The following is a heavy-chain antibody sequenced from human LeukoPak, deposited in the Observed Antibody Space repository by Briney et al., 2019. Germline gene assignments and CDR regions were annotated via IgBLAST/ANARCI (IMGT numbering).Heavy chain of an antibody. D-gene: IGHD2-21*02. CDR3: ARARVSIVVVTAILNWFDP. Sequence: ASVKVSCKASGYTFISHGISWVRQAPGQGLEWMGWISAYNGNTNYAQKLQGRVTMTTDTSTSTAYMELRSLRSDDTAVYYCARARVSIVVVTAILNWFDPWGQGTLVTVSS. CDR2: ISAYNGNT. V-gene: IGHV1-18*01. CDR1: GYTFISHG. J-gene: IGHJ5*02.